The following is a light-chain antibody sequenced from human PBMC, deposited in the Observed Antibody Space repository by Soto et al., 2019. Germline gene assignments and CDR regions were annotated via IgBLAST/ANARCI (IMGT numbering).Light chain of an antibody. Sequence: EIVMTQSPATLSVSPGERANLSCRASQSVSSNLAWYQQKPGQAPRLLIYGASTRATGIPARFSGSGSGTEFTLTISSLQSEDFAVYYCQQYNNWPPWTFGQGTKGEIK. CDR3: QQYNNWPPWT. J-gene: IGKJ1*01. CDR1: QSVSSN. V-gene: IGKV3-15*01. CDR2: GAS.